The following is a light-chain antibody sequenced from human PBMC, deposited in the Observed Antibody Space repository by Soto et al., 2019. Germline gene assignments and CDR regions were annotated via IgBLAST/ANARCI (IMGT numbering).Light chain of an antibody. CDR1: STDVGGYNS. V-gene: IGLV2-8*01. J-gene: IGLJ2*01. Sequence: QSALTQPPSASGSPGQSVTVSCTGTSTDVGGYNSVSWYQQHPGKAPKLIIYEVDKRPSGVPDRFSGSKSGNTASLTVFGLPADEEADYFCSSYAGRDILLFGGGTKLTVL. CDR2: EVD. CDR3: SSYAGRDILL.